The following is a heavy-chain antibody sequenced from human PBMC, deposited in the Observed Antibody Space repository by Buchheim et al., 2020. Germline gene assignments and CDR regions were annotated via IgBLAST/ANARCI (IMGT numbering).Heavy chain of an antibody. Sequence: EVQLVESGGGLVQPGGSLRLSCAASGFTFSSYWMSWVRQASGKGLEWVANIKQDGSEKYYMDSVKGRFTISRDNAKNSLYLQMNSLRAEDTAVYYCARAPYCSSTSCLFDYWGQGTL. V-gene: IGHV3-7*01. J-gene: IGHJ4*02. D-gene: IGHD2-2*01. CDR3: ARAPYCSSTSCLFDY. CDR2: IKQDGSEK. CDR1: GFTFSSYW.